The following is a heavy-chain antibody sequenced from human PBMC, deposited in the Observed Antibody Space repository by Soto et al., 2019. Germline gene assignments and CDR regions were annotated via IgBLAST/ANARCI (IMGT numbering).Heavy chain of an antibody. V-gene: IGHV4-39*01. J-gene: IGHJ4*02. CDR3: ATADGFGVVTPFFEY. Sequence: QLRLQESGPGLVKPSETLSLTCTVSGGSISSSSHYWGWIRQSPGKHLEWIGSSYYRGNTHYNPSLKTRVTVSVDTSKNQVSLKVYSVTAADTAVYYCATADGFGVVTPFFEYWGQGTLVTVSS. CDR1: GGSISSSSHY. D-gene: IGHD3-3*01. CDR2: SYYRGNT.